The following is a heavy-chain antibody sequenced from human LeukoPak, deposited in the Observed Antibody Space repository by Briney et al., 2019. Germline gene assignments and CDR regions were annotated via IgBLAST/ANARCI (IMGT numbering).Heavy chain of an antibody. J-gene: IGHJ6*02. CDR3: ARHDSNYYYAMDV. V-gene: IGHV4-39*01. D-gene: IGHD3-22*01. CDR2: IYYSGST. Sequence: SETLSLTCTVSGDSISSSSYFWGWIRQPPGKGLEWIGAIYYSGSTYYNPSLESRVTISVDTSKNRFSLKLSSVTAADTAVYYCARHDSNYYYAMDVWGQGTTVTVSS. CDR1: GDSISSSSYF.